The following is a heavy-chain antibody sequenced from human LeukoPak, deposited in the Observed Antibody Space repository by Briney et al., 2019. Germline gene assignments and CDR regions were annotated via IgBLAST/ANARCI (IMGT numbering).Heavy chain of an antibody. J-gene: IGHJ3*02. CDR3: ARANYYDTSGYSRGAFDI. D-gene: IGHD3-22*01. Sequence: PGGSLRLSCAASGFTFSSYGMSWVRQAPGKELEWVANIKKDGSENYSVDSVKGRFTISRDNAKKSLYLQMKSLRAEDTAVYYCARANYYDTSGYSRGAFDIWGQGTMVTVSS. V-gene: IGHV3-7*01. CDR1: GFTFSSYG. CDR2: IKKDGSEN.